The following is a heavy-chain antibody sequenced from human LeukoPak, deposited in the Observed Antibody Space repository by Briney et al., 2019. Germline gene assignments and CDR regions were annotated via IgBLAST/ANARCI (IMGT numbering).Heavy chain of an antibody. J-gene: IGHJ6*03. D-gene: IGHD3-16*01. V-gene: IGHV3-21*01. CDR1: GFTFSSYS. CDR3: ARDGGDIYREKGNMDV. CDR2: IRSSSSYI. Sequence: PGGSLRLSCAASGFTFSSYSVNWVRQAPRKGLEWVSSIRSSSSYIYYADSVKGRFTISRDNAKNSLYLQMNSLRAEDTAVYYCARDGGDIYREKGNMDVWGKGTTVTVSS.